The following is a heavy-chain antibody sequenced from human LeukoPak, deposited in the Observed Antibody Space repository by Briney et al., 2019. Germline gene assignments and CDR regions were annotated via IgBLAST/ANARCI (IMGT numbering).Heavy chain of an antibody. J-gene: IGHJ2*01. CDR3: ATVLTSWYFDL. CDR1: GFTFSSYW. Sequence: PGGSLRLSCAASGFTFSSYWMHWVRQAPGKGLKWVSAISGSGGNTYSADSVKGRFTISRDNSKNTLYLQMNSLRAEDTALYYCATVLTSWYFDLWGRGTLVTVSS. V-gene: IGHV3-23*01. CDR2: ISGSGGNT.